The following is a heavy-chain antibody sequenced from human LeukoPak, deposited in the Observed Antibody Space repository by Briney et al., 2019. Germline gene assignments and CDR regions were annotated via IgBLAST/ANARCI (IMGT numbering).Heavy chain of an antibody. CDR2: VSGRDTSA. J-gene: IGHJ4*02. CDR3: AKWGDYDVLTGYYDSDY. V-gene: IGHV3-23*01. CDR1: GFTFSNYA. Sequence: PGGSLRLSCAASGFTFSNYAMSWVRQAPGKGLEWVSAVSGRDTSAYYTDPVKGRFTISRDNSKYTLYLQMNSLSAEDTAIYYCAKWGDYDVLTGYYDSDYWGQGTLVTVSS. D-gene: IGHD3-9*01.